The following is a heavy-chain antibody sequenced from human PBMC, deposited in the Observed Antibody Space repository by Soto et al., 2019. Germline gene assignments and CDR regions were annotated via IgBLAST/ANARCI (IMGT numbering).Heavy chain of an antibody. CDR3: ATEYCSGGSCSAFDI. Sequence: ASVKVSCKVSGYTLTELSMHWVRQAPGKGLEWMGGFDPEDGETIYAQKFQGRVTMTEDTSTDTAYMELSSLRSEDTAVYYCATEYCSGGSCSAFDIWGQGTMVTVSS. CDR2: FDPEDGET. CDR1: GYTLTELS. D-gene: IGHD2-15*01. V-gene: IGHV1-24*01. J-gene: IGHJ3*02.